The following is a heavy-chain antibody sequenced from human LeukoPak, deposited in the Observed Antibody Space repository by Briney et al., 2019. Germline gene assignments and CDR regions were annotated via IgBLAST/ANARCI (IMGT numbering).Heavy chain of an antibody. CDR1: SGSISSYY. D-gene: IGHD1-1*01. CDR3: AREGTAGTNLNWFDP. Sequence: SETLSLICAVSSGSISSYYWSWIRQHPGKGLEWIGYISYSGSTNFNPSLKSRVTISVDTSKNQFSLKLSSVTAADTAVYYCAREGTAGTNLNWFDPWGQGTLVTVSS. J-gene: IGHJ5*02. V-gene: IGHV4-59*01. CDR2: ISYSGST.